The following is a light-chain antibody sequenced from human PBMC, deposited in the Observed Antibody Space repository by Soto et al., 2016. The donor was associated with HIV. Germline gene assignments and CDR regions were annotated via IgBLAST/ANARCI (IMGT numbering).Light chain of an antibody. CDR2: KVS. J-gene: IGKJ2*01. CDR3: MQGTHWPPT. Sequence: EVVMTQPPPSLPVTLGQPASISCRSSQSLVHSDGNTYLSWFQQRPGQSPRRLIYKVSNRDSGVPERFTGSGSDTNFMLKISRVESEDLGIYYCMQGTHWPPTFGXGTKARDQ. V-gene: IGKV2-30*02. CDR1: QSLVHSDGNTY.